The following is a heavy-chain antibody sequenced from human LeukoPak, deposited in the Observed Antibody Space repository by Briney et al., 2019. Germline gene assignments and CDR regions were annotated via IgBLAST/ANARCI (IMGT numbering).Heavy chain of an antibody. D-gene: IGHD1-14*01. Sequence: GGSLRLSCAASGFPFSSHGMSWVRQAPGKGLEWVSGIIGGGGSTYYADSVKGRFTISGDNSKNTLYLQMNSLRAEDTAVYYCTKPARTDAFDIWGLGTMVTVSS. V-gene: IGHV3-23*01. J-gene: IGHJ3*02. CDR1: GFPFSSHG. CDR3: TKPARTDAFDI. CDR2: IIGGGGST.